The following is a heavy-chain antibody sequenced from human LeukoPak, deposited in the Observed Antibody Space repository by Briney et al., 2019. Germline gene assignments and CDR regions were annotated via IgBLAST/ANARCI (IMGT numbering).Heavy chain of an antibody. V-gene: IGHV3-7*01. CDR2: IKQDGSEE. CDR3: VRDRFGHSSSWDWDAFDI. Sequence: PGGSLRLSCAASGFTFSDYWMTWVRQAPGKGLEWVANIKQDGSEEYYVDSVKGRFAISRDNAKNSLFLQMNSLRAEDTAFYYCVRDRFGHSSSWDWDAFDIWGQGTMVTVSS. CDR1: GFTFSDYW. D-gene: IGHD6-13*01. J-gene: IGHJ3*02.